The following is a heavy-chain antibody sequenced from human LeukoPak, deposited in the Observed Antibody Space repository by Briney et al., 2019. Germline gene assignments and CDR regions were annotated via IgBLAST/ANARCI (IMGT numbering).Heavy chain of an antibody. D-gene: IGHD3-22*01. CDR2: IRYDGSNK. Sequence: GGSLRLSCAASGFTFSSYGMRWVRQAPGKGVEWVAFIRYDGSNKYYADSVKGGFTIPRDNSKNTMYLQMKSLRAEDTAVYYCAKSDCYYDSSGYYYFDYWGQGTLVTVCS. V-gene: IGHV3-30*02. CDR3: AKSDCYYDSSGYYYFDY. CDR1: GFTFSSYG. J-gene: IGHJ4*02.